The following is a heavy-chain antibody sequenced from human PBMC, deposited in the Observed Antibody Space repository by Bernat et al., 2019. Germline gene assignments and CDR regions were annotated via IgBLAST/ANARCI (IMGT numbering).Heavy chain of an antibody. D-gene: IGHD3-10*01. V-gene: IGHV1-18*01. CDR3: ARDAQYYYGSGSSRPFDY. CDR2: ISAYNGNT. J-gene: IGHJ4*02. CDR1: GYTFTSYG. Sequence: QVQLVQSGAEVKKPGASVKVSCKASGYTFTSYGISWVRQAPGQGLEWMGWISAYNGNTNYAQKLQGRVTMTTDTSTSTAYMELRSLRSDDTAVYYCARDAQYYYGSGSSRPFDYWGQGTLVTVSS.